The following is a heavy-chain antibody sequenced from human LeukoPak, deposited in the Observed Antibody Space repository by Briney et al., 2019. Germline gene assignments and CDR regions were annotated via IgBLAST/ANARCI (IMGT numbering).Heavy chain of an antibody. V-gene: IGHV4-59*01. J-gene: IGHJ5*02. CDR1: GDSMTNYY. CDR2: IHHSGTT. CDR3: VRGRAWFDP. D-gene: IGHD3-10*01. Sequence: SETLSLTCTVSGDSMTNYYWNWIRQPPGKGLEWIGYIHHSGTTNYNPSLKSRLTMSVDTSKNQFSLKLTSVSAADTAVYYCVRGRAWFDPWGQGTLVTVSS.